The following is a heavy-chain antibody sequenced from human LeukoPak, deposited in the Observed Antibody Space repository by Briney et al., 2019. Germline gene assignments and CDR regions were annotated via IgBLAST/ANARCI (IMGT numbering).Heavy chain of an antibody. V-gene: IGHV1-18*01. CDR3: ATAVFSPLSGYSYGTDSDY. J-gene: IGHJ4*02. Sequence: ASVKVSCKASGYTFTSYGISWVRQAPGQGLEWMGWISAYNGNTNYAQKLQGRVTMTTDTSTSTAYMELRSLRSDDTAVYYCATAVFSPLSGYSYGTDSDYWGQGTLVTVSS. D-gene: IGHD5-18*01. CDR2: ISAYNGNT. CDR1: GYTFTSYG.